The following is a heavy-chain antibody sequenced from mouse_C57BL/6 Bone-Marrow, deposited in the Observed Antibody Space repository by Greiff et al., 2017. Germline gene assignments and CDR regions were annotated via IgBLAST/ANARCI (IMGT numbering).Heavy chain of an antibody. CDR1: GYTFTSYG. D-gene: IGHD1-1*02. J-gene: IGHJ3*01. V-gene: IGHV1-81*01. CDR3: ARSRWLTYAY. CDR2: IYPRSGNT. Sequence: QVQLKESGAELARPGASVKLSCKASGYTFTSYGISWVKQRTGQGLEWIGEIYPRSGNTYYNEKFKGKATLTADKSSSTAYMGLRSLTSEDSAVYFCARSRWLTYAYWGQGTLVTVSA.